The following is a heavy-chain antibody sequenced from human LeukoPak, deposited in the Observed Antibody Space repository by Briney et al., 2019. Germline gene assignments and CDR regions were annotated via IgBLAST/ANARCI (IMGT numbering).Heavy chain of an antibody. CDR1: GGSLNGHY. J-gene: IGHJ4*02. D-gene: IGHD3-22*01. Sequence: SETLSLTCAVYGGSLNGHYWSWIRQPPGKGLEWIGEGSESGGTKFNPSLKSRVTISVDTSKNQFSLKLSSVTAADTAVYYCARQLYYYDSSGYYQPFDYWGQGTLVTVSS. CDR3: ARQLYYYDSSGYYQPFDY. CDR2: GSESGGT. V-gene: IGHV4-34*01.